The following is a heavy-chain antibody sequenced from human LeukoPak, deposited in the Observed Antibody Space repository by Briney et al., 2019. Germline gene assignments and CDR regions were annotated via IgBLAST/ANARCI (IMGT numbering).Heavy chain of an antibody. D-gene: IGHD3-9*01. J-gene: IGHJ4*02. CDR3: AKLSAPYYDFLIDY. CDR2: ISISSSDI. V-gene: IGHV3-21*04. CDR1: GFTFSSYS. Sequence: GGSLRLSCAASGFTFSSYSMNWVRQAQGKGLEWVSSISISSSDIYYADSAKGRFTISRDNAKNSLYLQMNSLRAENTAVYYCAKLSAPYYDFLIDYWGQGTLVTVSS.